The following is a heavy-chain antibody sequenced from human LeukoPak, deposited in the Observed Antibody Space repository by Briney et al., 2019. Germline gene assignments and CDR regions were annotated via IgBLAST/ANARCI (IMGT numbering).Heavy chain of an antibody. V-gene: IGHV4-39*01. CDR2: IYYSATT. D-gene: IGHD3-10*01. CDR1: VGSISRISSD. Sequence: SETLSLTCILSVGSISRISSDAGWVRPPPGKWLEWMGSIYYSATTYYNPSLKSRVTISVDTSKNQFSLKLSSVTAADTAVYYCRLWFGELGIDYWGQGTLVTVSS. CDR3: RLWFGELGIDY. J-gene: IGHJ4*02.